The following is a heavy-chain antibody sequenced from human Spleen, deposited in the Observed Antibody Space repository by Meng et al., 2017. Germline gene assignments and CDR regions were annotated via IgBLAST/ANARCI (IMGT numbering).Heavy chain of an antibody. CDR3: ARGPTTMAHDFDY. Sequence: QVHLQQWGAGLLKPSETLSLTGVVSGGSFSDYHWSWIRQPPGKGLEWIGEINHSGSTNYNPSLESRATISVDTSQNNLSLKLSSVTAADSAVYYCARGPTTMAHDFDYWGQGTLVTVSS. CDR1: GGSFSDYH. V-gene: IGHV4-34*01. CDR2: INHSGST. D-gene: IGHD4-11*01. J-gene: IGHJ4*02.